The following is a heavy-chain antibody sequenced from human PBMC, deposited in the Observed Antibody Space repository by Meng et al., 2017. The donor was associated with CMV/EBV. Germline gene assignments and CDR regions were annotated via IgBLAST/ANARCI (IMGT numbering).Heavy chain of an antibody. CDR1: GGSFSGYY. Sequence: QALLQSGGQGLLKPSETLSFTGAVYGGSFSGYYWSWIRQPPGKGLEWIGEINHSGSTNYNPSLKSRVTISVDTSKNQFSLKLSSVTAADTAVYYCAGGRTGEHDFWSGYWADYWGQGTLVTVSS. CDR3: AGGRTGEHDFWSGYWADY. J-gene: IGHJ4*02. D-gene: IGHD3-3*01. CDR2: INHSGST. V-gene: IGHV4-34*01.